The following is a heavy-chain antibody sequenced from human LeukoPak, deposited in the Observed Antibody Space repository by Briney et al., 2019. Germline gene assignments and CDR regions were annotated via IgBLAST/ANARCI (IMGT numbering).Heavy chain of an antibody. CDR3: ASGKLYCSSTSCSPAGVDY. D-gene: IGHD2-2*01. CDR1: GFTFSSYA. Sequence: GGSLRLSCAASGFTFSSYAMSWVRQAPGEGLEWVSAISGSGGSTYYADSVKGRFTISRDNSKNTLYLQMNSLRAEDTAVYYCASGKLYCSSTSCSPAGVDYWGQGTLVTVSS. J-gene: IGHJ4*02. CDR2: ISGSGGST. V-gene: IGHV3-23*01.